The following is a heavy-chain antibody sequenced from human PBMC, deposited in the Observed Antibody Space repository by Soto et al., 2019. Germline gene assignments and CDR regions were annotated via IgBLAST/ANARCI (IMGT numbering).Heavy chain of an antibody. V-gene: IGHV1-18*04. CDR1: GYTFTSFG. CDR2: ISGYNGKT. Sequence: QVQLVQSGAEVKKPGASFKVSCKTSGYTFTSFGVSWVRQAPGQGLEWVGWISGYNGKTKYAQSLQGRVTMTANTLTSTAYLEMRGLRSDDTAVYFCARDKMIDDIGLGTYDYWGQGTTVTVSS. J-gene: IGHJ4*02. CDR3: ARDKMIDDIGLGTYDY. D-gene: IGHD3-10*01.